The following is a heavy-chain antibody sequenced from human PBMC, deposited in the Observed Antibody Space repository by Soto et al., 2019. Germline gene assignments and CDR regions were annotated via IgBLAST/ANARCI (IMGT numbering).Heavy chain of an antibody. CDR3: AKLAHRLEDSSGCGAFDI. Sequence: GGSLRLSCAASGFTFSSYAMSWVRQAPGKGLEWVSAISGSGGSTYYADSVKGRFTISRDNSKNTLYLQMNSLRAEDTAVYYCAKLAHRLEDSSGCGAFDIWGQGTMVTVSS. CDR2: ISGSGGST. J-gene: IGHJ3*02. D-gene: IGHD6-19*01. V-gene: IGHV3-23*01. CDR1: GFTFSSYA.